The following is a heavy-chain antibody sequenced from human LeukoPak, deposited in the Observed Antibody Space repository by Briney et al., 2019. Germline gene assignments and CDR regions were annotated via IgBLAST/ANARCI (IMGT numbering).Heavy chain of an antibody. CDR1: GGSISSYY. CDR2: IYYSGST. Sequence: TSETLSLTCTVSGGSISSYYWSWIRQPPGKGLEWIGYIYYSGSTYYNPSLKSRVTISVDTSKSQFSLKLSSVTAADTAVYYCARDKAQGSYIDYWGQGTLVTVSS. J-gene: IGHJ4*02. D-gene: IGHD3-10*01. CDR3: ARDKAQGSYIDY. V-gene: IGHV4-30-4*01.